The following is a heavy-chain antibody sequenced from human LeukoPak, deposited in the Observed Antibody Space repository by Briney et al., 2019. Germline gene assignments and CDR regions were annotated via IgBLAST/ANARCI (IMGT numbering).Heavy chain of an antibody. J-gene: IGHJ4*02. CDR3: ARDIAAAGTSLWD. Sequence: ASVKVSCKASGYKFTGHYMNWVRQAPGQGLEWMGRINPNSGGTNYAQKFQGRVTMTRDTSISTAYMELSRLRSDDTAVYYCARDIAAAGTSLWDWGQGTLVTVSS. V-gene: IGHV1-2*06. D-gene: IGHD6-13*01. CDR1: GYKFTGHY. CDR2: INPNSGGT.